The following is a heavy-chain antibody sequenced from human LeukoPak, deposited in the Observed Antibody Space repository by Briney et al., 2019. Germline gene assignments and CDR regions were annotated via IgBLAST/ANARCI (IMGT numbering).Heavy chain of an antibody. CDR2: INHSGST. CDR1: GGSFSGYY. Sequence: SETLSLTCAVYGGSFSGYYWSWIRQPPGKGLEWIGEINHSGSTNYNPSLKSRVTISVDTSKNQFSLKLSSVTAADTAVYYCARVSGSYGFNWFDPWGQGTLVTVSS. D-gene: IGHD1-26*01. CDR3: ARVSGSYGFNWFDP. J-gene: IGHJ5*02. V-gene: IGHV4-34*01.